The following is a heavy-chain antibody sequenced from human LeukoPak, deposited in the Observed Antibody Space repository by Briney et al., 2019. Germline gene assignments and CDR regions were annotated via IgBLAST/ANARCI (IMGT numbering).Heavy chain of an antibody. CDR1: GFTYSGPS. CDR3: SRPGGSSVYGGTST. J-gene: IGHJ4*02. CDR2: IRGKGNSYAS. D-gene: IGHD4-23*01. Sequence: GGTLRLSCASSGFTYSGPSMHWVRQASGKGLEWVGRIRGKGNSYASAYAASVKDRFTSARDHSKNQAYLQMNSLRTEDTAVYYCSRPGGSSVYGGTSTWGQETLVTVSS. V-gene: IGHV3-73*01.